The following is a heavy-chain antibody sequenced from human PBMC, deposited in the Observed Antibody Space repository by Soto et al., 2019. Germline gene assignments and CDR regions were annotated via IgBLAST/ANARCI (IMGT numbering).Heavy chain of an antibody. CDR2: IYYSGST. Sequence: PSETLSLTCTVSGGSISSGDYYWSWIRQPPGKGLEWIGYIYYSGSTYYNPSLKSRVTISVDTSKNQFSLKLSSVTAADTAVYYCARVKSIAARAYYYYGMDVWGQGTTVTVSS. D-gene: IGHD6-6*01. CDR3: ARVKSIAARAYYYYGMDV. J-gene: IGHJ6*02. CDR1: GGSISSGDYY. V-gene: IGHV4-30-4*01.